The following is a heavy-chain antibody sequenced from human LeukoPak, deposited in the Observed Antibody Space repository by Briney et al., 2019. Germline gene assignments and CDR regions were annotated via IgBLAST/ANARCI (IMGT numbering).Heavy chain of an antibody. D-gene: IGHD6-19*01. V-gene: IGHV3-23*01. CDR1: GFTFSSYA. CDR2: ISGSGDYT. J-gene: IGHJ4*02. Sequence: PGRSLRLSCAASGFTFSSYAMSWVRQAPGKGLEWVPGISGSGDYTYYTDSVKGRFTISRDNSKNTLYLQMNSLRAEDTAVYYCARSYSSGPFGYWGQGTLVTAPS. CDR3: ARSYSSGPFGY.